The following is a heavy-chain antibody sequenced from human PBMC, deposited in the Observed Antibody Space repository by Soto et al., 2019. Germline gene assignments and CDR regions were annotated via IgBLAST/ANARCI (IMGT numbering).Heavy chain of an antibody. CDR2: IYYSGST. CDR3: ARWWSGSRQGFDP. V-gene: IGHV4-31*03. CDR1: GGSVSSGDYY. D-gene: IGHD3-3*01. J-gene: IGHJ5*02. Sequence: QVQLQESGPGLVKPSQTLSLTCTVSGGSVSSGDYYWSCIRQHPGKGLEWIGYIYYSGSTYYNPSLKSRVTISVDTSKNQFSLKLSSVTAADTAVYYCARWWSGSRQGFDPWGQGTLVTVSP.